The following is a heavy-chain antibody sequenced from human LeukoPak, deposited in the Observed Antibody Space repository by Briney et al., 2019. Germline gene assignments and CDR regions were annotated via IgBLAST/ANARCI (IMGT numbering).Heavy chain of an antibody. CDR1: GFTFSGCW. V-gene: IGHV3-74*03. Sequence: GGSLRLSCAASGFTFSGCWMHWVRQVPGKGLVWVSHIDRDGSGTTYADSVKGRFTISRDNVKNTLYLQMNSLRAEDTAVYYCARGYYYDSSGLLEDYFDYWGQGTLVTVSS. CDR3: ARGYYYDSSGLLEDYFDY. J-gene: IGHJ4*02. CDR2: IDRDGSGT. D-gene: IGHD3-22*01.